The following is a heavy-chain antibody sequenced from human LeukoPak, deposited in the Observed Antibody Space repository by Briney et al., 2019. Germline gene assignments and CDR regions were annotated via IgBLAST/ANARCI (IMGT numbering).Heavy chain of an antibody. CDR1: GYSFTTYW. Sequence: GESLKISCKGSGYSFTTYWIGWVRQMPGKGLEWMGIIYPGDSDTRYNPSFQGQVTISADKSISTAYLQWSSLKASDTAMYYCARGFYDILTGYFRRDWYFDLWGRGTLVTVSS. CDR2: IYPGDSDT. D-gene: IGHD3-9*01. CDR3: ARGFYDILTGYFRRDWYFDL. J-gene: IGHJ2*01. V-gene: IGHV5-51*01.